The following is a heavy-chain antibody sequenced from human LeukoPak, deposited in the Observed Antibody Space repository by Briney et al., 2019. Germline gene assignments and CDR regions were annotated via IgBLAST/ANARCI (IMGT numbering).Heavy chain of an antibody. CDR3: AKPVIPSAYQGTYYMDV. CDR2: IRHDESKT. J-gene: IGHJ6*03. D-gene: IGHD3-16*01. CDR1: GLISSSYG. Sequence: GGSLRLSCAASGLISSSYGMQWVRQAPGEGLEWVAYIRHDESKTFYADSVKGRFTISRDNSKNTLYLQMHSLRAEDTALYYCAKPVIPSAYQGTYYMDVWGKGTTVTVSS. V-gene: IGHV3-30*02.